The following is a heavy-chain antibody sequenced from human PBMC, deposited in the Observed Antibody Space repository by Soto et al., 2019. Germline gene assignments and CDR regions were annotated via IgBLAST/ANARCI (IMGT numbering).Heavy chain of an antibody. CDR3: ARVGTNGVCYLAFDY. V-gene: IGHV1-18*01. D-gene: IGHD2-8*01. Sequence: ASVKVSCKGSGYDFTTYGISWVRQAPGQGLEWMGWISPYNGNTNYAQKLQGRVTMTADTSTSTAYMELSSLRSDDTAVYYCARVGTNGVCYLAFDYWGQGTLVTVSS. J-gene: IGHJ4*02. CDR1: GYDFTTYG. CDR2: ISPYNGNT.